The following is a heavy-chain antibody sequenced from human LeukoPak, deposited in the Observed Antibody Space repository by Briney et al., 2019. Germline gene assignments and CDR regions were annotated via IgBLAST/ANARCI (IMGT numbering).Heavy chain of an antibody. CDR2: IRNDGSTK. D-gene: IGHD3-22*01. CDR3: ARTHSSSWGITDY. J-gene: IGHJ4*02. CDR1: GLTFSTYG. Sequence: GGSLRLSCAASGLTFSTYGMHWVRRAPGKGLEWVAFIRNDGSTKYYADSVKGRFTLSRDNSKNTLYLQINSLRAEDTAVYYCARTHSSSWGITDYWGQGTLVTVSS. V-gene: IGHV3-30*02.